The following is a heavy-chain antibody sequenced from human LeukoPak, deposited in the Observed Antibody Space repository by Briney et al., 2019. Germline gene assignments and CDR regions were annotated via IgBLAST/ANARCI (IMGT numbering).Heavy chain of an antibody. Sequence: PGGSLRLSCAASGFTFSSYAMSWVRQAPGKGLEWVSAISGSGGSTYYADSVKGRFTISRDNSKNTLYLQMNSLRAEDTAVYYCARELGYCSSTSCSPYYYGMDVWGQGTTVTVSS. D-gene: IGHD2-2*01. CDR3: ARELGYCSSTSCSPYYYGMDV. V-gene: IGHV3-23*01. CDR1: GFTFSSYA. CDR2: ISGSGGST. J-gene: IGHJ6*02.